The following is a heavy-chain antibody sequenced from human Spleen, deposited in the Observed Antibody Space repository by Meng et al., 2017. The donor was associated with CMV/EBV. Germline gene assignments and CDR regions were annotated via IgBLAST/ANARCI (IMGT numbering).Heavy chain of an antibody. Sequence: SETLSLTCTVSGSSISSGYYWGWIRQPPGKGLEWIGSIYHSGSTYYNPSLKSRVTISVDTSKNQFSLKLSSVTAADTAVYYCARLRGYCSSTSCYPNWFDPWGQGTLVTVSS. J-gene: IGHJ5*02. D-gene: IGHD2-2*01. CDR1: GSSISSGYY. CDR2: IYHSGST. V-gene: IGHV4-38-2*02. CDR3: ARLRGYCSSTSCYPNWFDP.